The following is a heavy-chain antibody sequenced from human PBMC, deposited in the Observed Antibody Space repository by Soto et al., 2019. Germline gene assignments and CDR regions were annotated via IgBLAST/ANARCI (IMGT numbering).Heavy chain of an antibody. CDR1: GFTLNPHG. D-gene: IGHD1-26*01. CDR2: NSALNGKT. J-gene: IGHJ4*02. V-gene: IGHV1-18*01. Sequence: QGYLVQSGAEVKRPGASVRVSCRISGFTLNPHGFSWVRQAPGQGLEWMGWNSALNGKTFYAHNFQDRVIMTTDTSSSTAYMELRGLKSDDTAVYYCAAATSIALGFRYLGQGTLVTVSS. CDR3: AAATSIALGFRY.